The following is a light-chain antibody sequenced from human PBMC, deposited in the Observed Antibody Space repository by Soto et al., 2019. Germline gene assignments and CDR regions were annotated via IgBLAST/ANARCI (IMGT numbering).Light chain of an antibody. CDR1: QGVRGW. J-gene: IGKJ1*01. CDR3: QQYNIAPSWT. CDR2: AAS. V-gene: IGKV1D-16*01. Sequence: DIKMTQSPSSLSASVGDRVTITCRASQGVRGWLAWYQQKPGKAPKSLIYAASTLQDGVPARFSGNGSETDFTLTISSLQSEDIGTYYCQQYNIAPSWTFGQGTKVDIK.